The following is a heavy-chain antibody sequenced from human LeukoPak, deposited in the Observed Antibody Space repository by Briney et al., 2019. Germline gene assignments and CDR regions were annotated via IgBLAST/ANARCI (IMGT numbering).Heavy chain of an antibody. V-gene: IGHV3-74*01. J-gene: IGHJ4*02. CDR2: INTDGNTR. CDR3: VRDMGYYDKV. CDR1: GFTFSTSW. D-gene: IGHD3-22*01. Sequence: PGGSLRLSCATSGFTFSTSWMHWVRQAPGKGLVWVSRINTDGNTRDYADSVKGRFTISRDNAKNTLYLQMISLRAEDTAIYYCVRDMGYYDKVWGQGTLVTVSS.